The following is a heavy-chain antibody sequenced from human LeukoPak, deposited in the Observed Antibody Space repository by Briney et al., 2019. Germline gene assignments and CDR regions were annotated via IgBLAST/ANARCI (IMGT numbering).Heavy chain of an antibody. Sequence: GASVKVSCKASGYTFTSYGISWVRQAPGQGLEWMGWISAYNGNTNYAQKLQGRVTMTTDTSTSTAYMELRSLRSDDTAVYYCARSPLGGSGYPYYFDYWGQGTLVTVSS. J-gene: IGHJ4*02. V-gene: IGHV1-18*01. CDR2: ISAYNGNT. CDR1: GYTFTSYG. D-gene: IGHD3-22*01. CDR3: ARSPLGGSGYPYYFDY.